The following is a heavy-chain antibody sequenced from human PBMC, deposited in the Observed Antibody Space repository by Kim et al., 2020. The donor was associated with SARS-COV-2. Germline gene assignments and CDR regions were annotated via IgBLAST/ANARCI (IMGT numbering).Heavy chain of an antibody. D-gene: IGHD3-3*01. CDR3: ARGYDFWSGYESSNWFDP. CDR2: IIPIFGTA. Sequence: SVKVSCKASGGTFSSYAISWVRQAPGQGLEWMGGIIPIFGTANYAQKFQGRVTITADESTSTAYMELSSLRSEDTAVYYCARGYDFWSGYESSNWFDPWGQGTLVTVSS. CDR1: GGTFSSYA. V-gene: IGHV1-69*13. J-gene: IGHJ5*02.